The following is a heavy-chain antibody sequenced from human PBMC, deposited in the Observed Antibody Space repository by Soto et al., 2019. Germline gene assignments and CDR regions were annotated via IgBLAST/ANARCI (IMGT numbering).Heavy chain of an antibody. CDR2: INSGGST. V-gene: IGHV3-53*01. Sequence: GGSLRLSCAASGFTVSNNYMSWVRQAPGKGLEWVSVINSGGSTYYADSVKGRFTISRDNSKNTLYLQMNSLRAEDTAVYYCARASYYYDSSGYYYDYWGQGT. CDR1: GFTVSNNY. J-gene: IGHJ4*02. D-gene: IGHD3-22*01. CDR3: ARASYYYDSSGYYYDY.